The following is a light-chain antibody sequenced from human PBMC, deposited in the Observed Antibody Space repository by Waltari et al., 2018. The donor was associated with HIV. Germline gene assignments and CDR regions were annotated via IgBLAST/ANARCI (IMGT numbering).Light chain of an antibody. J-gene: IGLJ2*01. CDR1: SSNIGSNI. CDR3: ASWDDTLNGPLAV. CDR2: SDH. V-gene: IGLV1-44*01. Sequence: QSVLTQPPSASGTPGQRVTISCSGSSSNIGSNIVNWYQQLPGATPRLLIFSDHQRPAGVPDRFSDSKSGTSASLAISGLLSEDEADYFCASWDDTLNGPLAVFGGGTKLTVL.